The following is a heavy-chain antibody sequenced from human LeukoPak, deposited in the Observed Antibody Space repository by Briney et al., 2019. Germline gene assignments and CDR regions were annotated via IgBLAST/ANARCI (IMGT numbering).Heavy chain of an antibody. D-gene: IGHD2-15*01. J-gene: IGHJ6*04. Sequence: SETPSLTCAVSGGSISSGGYSWSWIRQPPGKGLKWIGYIYHSGSTYYNPSLKSRVTISVDRSKNQFSLKLSSVTAADTAVYYCARQLLPGSGGMDVWGKGTTVTVSS. CDR2: IYHSGST. V-gene: IGHV4-30-2*01. CDR3: ARQLLPGSGGMDV. CDR1: GGSISSGGYS.